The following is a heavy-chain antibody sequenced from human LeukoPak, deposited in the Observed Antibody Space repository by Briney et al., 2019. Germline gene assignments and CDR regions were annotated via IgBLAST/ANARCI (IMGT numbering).Heavy chain of an antibody. J-gene: IGHJ4*02. V-gene: IGHV4-4*02. CDR2: IYHSGST. CDR3: ARERADRHDYGDYEAGYYFDY. D-gene: IGHD4-17*01. CDR1: GGSISSSNW. Sequence: PSETLSLTCAVSGGSISSSNWWSWVRQPPGKGLEWIGEIYHSGSTNYNPSLKSRVTISVDKSKNQFSLKLSSVTAADTAVYYCARERADRHDYGDYEAGYYFDYWGQGTLVTVSS.